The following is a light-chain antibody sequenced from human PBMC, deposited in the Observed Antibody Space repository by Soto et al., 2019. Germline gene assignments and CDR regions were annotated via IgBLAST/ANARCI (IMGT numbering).Light chain of an antibody. V-gene: IGKV1-27*01. CDR3: QNHDSAPIT. Sequence: DMQMTQSPSSLSSSGGDRVAITCLGSQGISNYQAWYQQKPGKPPNLLIYAASTLQSGVPSRFSGSGSGTDFTLTISSLQPGDVATYYCQNHDSAPITFGQGTRLEIK. CDR1: QGISNY. CDR2: AAS. J-gene: IGKJ5*01.